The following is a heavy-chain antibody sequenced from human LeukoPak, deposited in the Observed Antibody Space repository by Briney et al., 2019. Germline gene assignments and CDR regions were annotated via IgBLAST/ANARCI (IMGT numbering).Heavy chain of an antibody. V-gene: IGHV3-21*01. CDR1: GFTFSSYS. J-gene: IGHJ4*02. D-gene: IGHD3-22*01. CDR3: ARDPTGYYDSSGYTEVFDY. Sequence: GGSLRLSCAASGFTFSSYSMNWVRQAPGKGPEWVSSISSSGSYIYYADSVKGRFTISRDNAKNSLYLQMNSLRAEDTAVYYCARDPTGYYDSSGYTEVFDYWGQGTLVTVSS. CDR2: ISSSGSYI.